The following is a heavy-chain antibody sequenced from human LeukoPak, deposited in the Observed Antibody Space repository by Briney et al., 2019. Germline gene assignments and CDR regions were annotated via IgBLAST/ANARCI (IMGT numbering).Heavy chain of an antibody. CDR3: VRDLGHSRHYFEY. CDR2: ISLDGSET. Sequence: GGSLRLSCAASGFIFSSFFLNWVRLTPGGEPEWVACISLDGSETFYMDSVRGRFTISRDNTEKSLYLQMNSLRAEDTAVYFCVRDLGHSRHYFEYWGQGALVTVSS. V-gene: IGHV3-7*01. J-gene: IGHJ4*02. D-gene: IGHD2-15*01. CDR1: GFIFSSFF.